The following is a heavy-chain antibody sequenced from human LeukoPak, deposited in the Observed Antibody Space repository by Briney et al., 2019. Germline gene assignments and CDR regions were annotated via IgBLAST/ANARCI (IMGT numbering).Heavy chain of an antibody. Sequence: SETLSLTCTVSGGSISSSSYYWGWIRQPPGKGLEWIGSIYYSGSTYYNPSLKSRVTISVDRSKNQFSLKLSSVTAADTAVYYCARSDFWSGFSDYWGQGTLVTVSS. CDR2: IYYSGST. J-gene: IGHJ4*02. V-gene: IGHV4-39*07. CDR3: ARSDFWSGFSDY. CDR1: GGSISSSSYY. D-gene: IGHD3-3*01.